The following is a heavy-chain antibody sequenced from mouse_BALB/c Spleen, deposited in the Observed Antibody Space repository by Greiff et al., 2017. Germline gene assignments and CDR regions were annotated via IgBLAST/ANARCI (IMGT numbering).Heavy chain of an antibody. CDR3: NGYGYAMDY. V-gene: IGHV1S137*01. CDR2: ISTYYGDA. CDR1: GYTFTDYA. Sequence: QVQLKQSGAELVRPGVSVKISCKGSGYTFTDYAMHWVKQSHAKSLEWIGVISTYYGDASYNQKFKGKATMTVDKSSSTAYMQLSSLTSEDSAVYYCNGYGYAMDYWGQGTSVTVSS. D-gene: IGHD2-2*01. J-gene: IGHJ4*01.